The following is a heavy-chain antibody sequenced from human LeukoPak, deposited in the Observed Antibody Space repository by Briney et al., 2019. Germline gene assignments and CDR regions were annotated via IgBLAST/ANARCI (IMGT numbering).Heavy chain of an antibody. J-gene: IGHJ5*02. CDR3: TILYGDTAVNWFDP. V-gene: IGHV3-73*01. CDR1: GXTFSDSA. Sequence: PGGSLRLSCAASGXTFSDSAMHWVRQASGKGLEWVGRIRSKPNNYATAYAASVNGRFTISRDDSKNTAYLQMNSLKTEDTALYYCTILYGDTAVNWFDPWGQGTLVTVSS. CDR2: IRSKPNNYAT. D-gene: IGHD4-17*01.